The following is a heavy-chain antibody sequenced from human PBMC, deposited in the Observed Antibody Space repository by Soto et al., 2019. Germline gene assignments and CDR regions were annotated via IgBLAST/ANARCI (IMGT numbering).Heavy chain of an antibody. CDR3: AKDEAYYFDH. CDR1: GFAFEDYT. Sequence: GGSLRLSCVASGFAFEDYTMHWVRQAPGKGLECVSRISYDGDLTYYADSVRGRFTMSRDNSKNSLYLLMNGLTSDDTAVYYRAKDEAYYFDHWGQATLVPVYS. CDR2: ISYDGDLT. J-gene: IGHJ4*02. V-gene: IGHV3-43*01.